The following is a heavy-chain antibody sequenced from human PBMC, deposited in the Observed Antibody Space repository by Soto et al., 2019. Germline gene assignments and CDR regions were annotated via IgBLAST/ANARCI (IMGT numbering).Heavy chain of an antibody. Sequence: GGSLRLSCAASGFTFSSYSMNWVRQAPGKGLEWVSSISSSSSYIYYADSVKGRFTISRDNAKNSLYLQMNSLRAEDTAVYYCAREPTNSSSSGFEYWGQGTLVTVSS. CDR3: AREPTNSSSSGFEY. D-gene: IGHD6-6*01. CDR2: ISSSSSYI. J-gene: IGHJ4*02. V-gene: IGHV3-21*01. CDR1: GFTFSSYS.